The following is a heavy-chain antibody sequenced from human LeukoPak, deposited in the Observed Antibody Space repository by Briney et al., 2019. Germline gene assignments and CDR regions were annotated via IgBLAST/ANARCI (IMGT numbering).Heavy chain of an antibody. J-gene: IGHJ4*02. CDR3: ASGRQLGY. D-gene: IGHD6-13*01. Sequence: GGSLRRSCAASGFTFSNYWMNWVRQAPGKGLEWVANIKEDGSEKYYVDSVKGRFTISRDNARNSLYLQMNSLRAEDTAVYYCASGRQLGYWGQGTLVTVSS. CDR1: GFTFSNYW. CDR2: IKEDGSEK. V-gene: IGHV3-7*01.